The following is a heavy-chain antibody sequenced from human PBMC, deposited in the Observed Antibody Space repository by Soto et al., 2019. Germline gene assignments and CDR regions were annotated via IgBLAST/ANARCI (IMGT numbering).Heavy chain of an antibody. V-gene: IGHV1-69*12. J-gene: IGHJ4*02. CDR3: ASRSENGYNYDFDY. CDR2: IIPIFGTP. Sequence: QVLLVQSGAGVKKPGSSVKVSCKASGGTFNSYAFSWVRQAPGQGLEWMGGIIPIFGTPNYAQKFQGRVTITADESTSTAYMELSGLRSEDTAVYYCASRSENGYNYDFDYWGQGTLVTVSS. D-gene: IGHD5-12*01. CDR1: GGTFNSYA.